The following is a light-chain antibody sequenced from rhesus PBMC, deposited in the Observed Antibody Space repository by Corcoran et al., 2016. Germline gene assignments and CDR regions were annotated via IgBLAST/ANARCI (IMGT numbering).Light chain of an antibody. Sequence: DIQMTQSPSSLSASVGDRVTITCRASENVNNYLNWYQQKPGKAPNLLIYKASTLQSGVPSRFSGSGSGTYYTFTISSLQPEDVATYYCQHGYGTPLTFGGGTKVELK. V-gene: IGKV1-74*01. J-gene: IGKJ4*01. CDR1: ENVNNY. CDR3: QHGYGTPLT. CDR2: KAS.